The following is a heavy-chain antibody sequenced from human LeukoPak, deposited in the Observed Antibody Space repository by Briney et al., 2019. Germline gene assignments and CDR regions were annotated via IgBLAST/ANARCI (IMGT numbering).Heavy chain of an antibody. CDR1: GGSISSYY. CDR3: AREAYYDSSGYSHDAFDI. J-gene: IGHJ3*02. CDR2: IYYSGST. V-gene: IGHV4-59*01. D-gene: IGHD3-22*01. Sequence: SETLSRTCTVSGGSISSYYWSWIRQPPGKGLEWIGYIYYSGSTNYNPSLKSRVTISVDTSKNQFSLKLSSVTAADTAVYYCAREAYYDSSGYSHDAFDIWGQGTMVTVSS.